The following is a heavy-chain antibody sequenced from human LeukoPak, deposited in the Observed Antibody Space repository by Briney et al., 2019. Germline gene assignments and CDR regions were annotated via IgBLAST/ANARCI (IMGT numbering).Heavy chain of an antibody. CDR1: GFTFRVYW. D-gene: IGHD3-22*01. CDR2: IYRGGNT. CDR3: ARCPYYDRSGYYAHYYYGMDV. V-gene: IGHV3-66*01. Sequence: GGSLRLSCAASGFTFRVYWMSWVRQTPRKGLEWVSVIYRGGNTYYADSVKGRFTISRDNSENSLYLQMNSLTVEDTAVYYCARCPYYDRSGYYAHYYYGMDVWGQGTTVTVSS. J-gene: IGHJ6*02.